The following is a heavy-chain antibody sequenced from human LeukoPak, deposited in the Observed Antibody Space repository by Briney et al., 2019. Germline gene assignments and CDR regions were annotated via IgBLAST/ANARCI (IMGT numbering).Heavy chain of an antibody. CDR1: GGSISSYY. J-gene: IGHJ6*02. CDR2: IYYSGST. V-gene: IGHV4-59*01. CDR3: ARYGCSGGSCYFAHSYYYGMDV. Sequence: PSETLSLTCTVSGGSISSYYWSWIRQPPGKGLEWIGYIYYSGSTNYNPSLKSRVTISVDTSKNQFSLKLSSVTAADTAVYYCARYGCSGGSCYFAHSYYYGMDVWGQGTTVTASS. D-gene: IGHD2-15*01.